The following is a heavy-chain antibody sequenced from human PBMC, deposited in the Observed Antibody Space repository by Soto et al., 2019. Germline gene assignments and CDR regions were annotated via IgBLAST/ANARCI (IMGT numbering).Heavy chain of an antibody. CDR3: ARDKYNWNDGSAFDI. CDR2: IWYDGSNK. D-gene: IGHD1-20*01. Sequence: ESGGGVVQPGRSLRLSCAASGFTFSSYGMHWVRQAPGKGLEWVAVIWYDGSNKYYADSVKGRFTISRDNSKNTLYLQMNSLRAEDTAVYYCARDKYNWNDGSAFDIWGQGTMVTVSS. J-gene: IGHJ3*02. CDR1: GFTFSSYG. V-gene: IGHV3-33*01.